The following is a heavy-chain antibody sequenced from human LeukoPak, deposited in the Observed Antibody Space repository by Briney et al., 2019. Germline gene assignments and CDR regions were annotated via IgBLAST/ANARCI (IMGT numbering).Heavy chain of an antibody. CDR3: ASTPNGVAAIYFDY. V-gene: IGHV3-30*04. Sequence: GGSLRLSCAASGFTFSSYAMHWVRQAPGKGLEWVAVISYDGSNKYYADSVKGRFTISRDNAKNTLYLQMNSLRAGDTAVYYCASTPNGVAAIYFDYWSQGTLVTVSS. D-gene: IGHD2-15*01. J-gene: IGHJ4*02. CDR2: ISYDGSNK. CDR1: GFTFSSYA.